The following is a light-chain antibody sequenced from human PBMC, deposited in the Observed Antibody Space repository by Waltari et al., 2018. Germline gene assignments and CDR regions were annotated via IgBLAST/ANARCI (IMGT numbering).Light chain of an antibody. CDR3: QQYGTSSLS. Sequence: DIVVTQSPVSLSLCVGDRATIKSKPSHYFLYSSNPKYHLSCYQQKSGLSPSLLIYWASTREAGVPDRFSGSGSGTDFTLSISRVEPEDFAVYYCQQYGTSSLSFGGGTKVEIK. J-gene: IGKJ4*01. V-gene: IGKV4-1*01. CDR1: HYFLYSSNPKYH. CDR2: WAS.